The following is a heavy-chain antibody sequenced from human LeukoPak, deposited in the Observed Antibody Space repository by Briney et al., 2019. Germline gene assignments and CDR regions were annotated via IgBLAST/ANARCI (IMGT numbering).Heavy chain of an antibody. CDR1: GFTFSSYA. Sequence: TGGSLRLSCAASGFTFSSYAMSWVRQAPGKGLEWVGFIRSKAYGGTTEYAASVKGRFTISRDDSKSIAYLQMNSLKTEDTAVYYCTRDFLGDTYYYDSSGYYYFDYWGQGTLVTVSS. D-gene: IGHD3-22*01. CDR3: TRDFLGDTYYYDSSGYYYFDY. J-gene: IGHJ4*02. CDR2: IRSKAYGGTT. V-gene: IGHV3-49*04.